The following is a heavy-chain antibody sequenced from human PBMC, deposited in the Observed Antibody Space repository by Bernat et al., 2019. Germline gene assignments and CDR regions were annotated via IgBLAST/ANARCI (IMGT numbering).Heavy chain of an antibody. Sequence: QVQLVQSGAEVKKPGASVKVSCKASGYTFTSYAMHWVRQAPGQRLEWMGWINAGNGNTKYSQKFQGRVTITRDTSASTAYMELSNLRSEDTAVYYCAAHRSTSVSSSWPLRYWGQGTLVTVSS. D-gene: IGHD6-13*01. CDR2: INAGNGNT. CDR1: GYTFTSYA. V-gene: IGHV1-3*01. J-gene: IGHJ4*02. CDR3: AAHRSTSVSSSWPLRY.